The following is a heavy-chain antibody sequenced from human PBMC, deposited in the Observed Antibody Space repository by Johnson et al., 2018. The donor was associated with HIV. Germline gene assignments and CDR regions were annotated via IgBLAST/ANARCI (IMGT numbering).Heavy chain of an antibody. J-gene: IGHJ3*02. Sequence: VQLVESGGGLEQPGGSLRPPCAASGFLFASSAMCWVRQAPGKGLEWVSAISDSGSTYYADSVKGRFTISRDNSKNTLYLQMNSLRAEDTAVYYCARDLSEGELGHAFDIWGQGTMVTVSS. CDR1: GFLFASSA. CDR2: ISDSGST. D-gene: IGHD1-26*01. CDR3: ARDLSEGELGHAFDI. V-gene: IGHV3-23*04.